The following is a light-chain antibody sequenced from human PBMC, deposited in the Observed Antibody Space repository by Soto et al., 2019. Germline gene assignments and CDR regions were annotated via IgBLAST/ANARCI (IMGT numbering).Light chain of an antibody. J-gene: IGKJ2*01. CDR2: AAS. Sequence: DIQMTQSPSSLSASVGDRVTITCRASQSISSYLNWYQQKPGKAPKLLIYAASSLQSGVPSRFSVSGSGTVFTLTISSLQPEYFATYYCQQSYSTLMYTFGQGTKLEIK. CDR3: QQSYSTLMYT. V-gene: IGKV1-39*01. CDR1: QSISSY.